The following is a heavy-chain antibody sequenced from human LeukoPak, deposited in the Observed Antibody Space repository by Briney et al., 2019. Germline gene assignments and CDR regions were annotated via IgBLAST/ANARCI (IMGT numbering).Heavy chain of an antibody. CDR3: ARSTEVVVPAAIPPAFDY. CDR1: GGSISSYY. J-gene: IGHJ4*02. D-gene: IGHD2-2*02. V-gene: IGHV4-59*01. CDR2: IYYSGST. Sequence: SETLSLTCTVSGGSISSYYWGWIRQPPGKGLEWIGYIYYSGSTNYNPSLKSRVTISVDTSKNQFSLKLSSVTAADTAVYYCARSTEVVVPAAIPPAFDYWGQGTLVTVSS.